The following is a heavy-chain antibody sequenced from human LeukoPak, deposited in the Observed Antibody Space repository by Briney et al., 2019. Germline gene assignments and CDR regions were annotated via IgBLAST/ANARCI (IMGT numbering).Heavy chain of an antibody. J-gene: IGHJ5*02. V-gene: IGHV1-2*02. Sequence: ASVKVSCKASGYTFTGYYMHWVRQAPGQGLEWMGWINPNSGGTNYAQKFQGRVTMTRDTSISTAYLELSGLRSEDTAVYYCARDTTRDNWFDPWGQGTLVTVSS. CDR3: ARDTTRDNWFDP. CDR1: GYTFTGYY. D-gene: IGHD1-26*01. CDR2: INPNSGGT.